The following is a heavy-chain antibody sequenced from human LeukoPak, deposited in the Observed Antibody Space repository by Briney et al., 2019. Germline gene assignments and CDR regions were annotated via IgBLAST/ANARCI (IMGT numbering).Heavy chain of an antibody. J-gene: IGHJ4*02. CDR3: ASSGYYGLNYFDY. Sequence: SETLSLTCTVSGGSISSGGYYWRWIRQHPGKGLEWIGYIYYSGSTYYNPSLKSRVTISVDTSKNQFSLKLSSVTAADTAVYYCASSGYYGLNYFDYWGQGTLVTVSS. CDR2: IYYSGST. CDR1: GGSISSGGYY. V-gene: IGHV4-31*03. D-gene: IGHD3-10*01.